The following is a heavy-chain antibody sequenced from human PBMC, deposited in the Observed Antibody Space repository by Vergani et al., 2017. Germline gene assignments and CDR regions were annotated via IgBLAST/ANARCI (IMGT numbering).Heavy chain of an antibody. Sequence: VKLQESGPGLVKPSETLSLTCTVSGASVNSYYWSWVRQVPGKGLLWVSRIKSDGSITAYADSVKGRFTISRDNTKNSLSLQMSGLRVEDTAVYYCVRLPRGPWNFDLWGRGTLITVSS. CDR3: VRLPRGPWNFDL. CDR2: IKSDGSIT. V-gene: IGHV3-74*03. CDR1: GASVNSYY. J-gene: IGHJ2*01.